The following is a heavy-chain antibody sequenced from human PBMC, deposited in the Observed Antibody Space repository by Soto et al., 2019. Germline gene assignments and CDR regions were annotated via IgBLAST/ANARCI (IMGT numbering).Heavy chain of an antibody. Sequence: GGSLRLSCAASGFTFSSYAMSWVRQAPGKGLEWVTAINGGSATYYADSVKGRFTISRDNSKNTLYLQMNSLRAEDTAVYYCAKDKDWSGVYGMDVWGQGTTVTVSS. D-gene: IGHD3-3*01. CDR3: AKDKDWSGVYGMDV. V-gene: IGHV3-23*01. J-gene: IGHJ6*02. CDR1: GFTFSSYA. CDR2: INGGSAT.